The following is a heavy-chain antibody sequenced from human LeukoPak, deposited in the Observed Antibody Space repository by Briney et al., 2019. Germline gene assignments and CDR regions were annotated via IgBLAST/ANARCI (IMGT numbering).Heavy chain of an antibody. D-gene: IGHD1-7*01. CDR2: ISSSSSYI. J-gene: IGHJ5*02. Sequence: GGSLRLSCAASRFTFSTYWMHWVRQAPGKGLEWVSCISSSSSYIYYADSVKGRFTISRDNAKNSLYLQMNSLRAEDTAVYYCARGLNWNYGWFDPWGQGTLVTVSS. V-gene: IGHV3-21*01. CDR1: RFTFSTYW. CDR3: ARGLNWNYGWFDP.